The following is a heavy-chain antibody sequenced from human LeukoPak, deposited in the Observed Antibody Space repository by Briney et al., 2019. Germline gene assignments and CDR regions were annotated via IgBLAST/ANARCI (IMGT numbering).Heavy chain of an antibody. CDR3: ARSRPYCSGGSCYSPGKNYYYYGMDV. CDR1: GYTFTGYY. D-gene: IGHD2-15*01. Sequence: ASVKVSCKASGYTFTGYYMHWVRQAPGQGREWMGRINPNSGGTNYAQKFQGRVTMTRDTSISTAYMELSRLRSDDTAVYYCARSRPYCSGGSCYSPGKNYYYYGMDVWGQGTTVTVSS. CDR2: INPNSGGT. J-gene: IGHJ6*02. V-gene: IGHV1-2*06.